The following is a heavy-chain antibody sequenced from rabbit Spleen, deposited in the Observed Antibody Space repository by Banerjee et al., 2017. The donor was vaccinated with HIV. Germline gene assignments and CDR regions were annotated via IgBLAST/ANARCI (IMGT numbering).Heavy chain of an antibody. CDR1: GFDFSGDY. V-gene: IGHV1S47*01. Sequence: QEQLEETGGGLVQPGGSLTLSCKASGFDFSGDYMSWVRQAPGKGLEWIGCVYIIGGTTDYASWVDGRFTISSDNTQNTLDLQLNSLTAADTATYFCARQWWTTGGNLWGPGTLVTVS. D-gene: IGHD1-1*01. J-gene: IGHJ4*01. CDR3: ARQWWTTGGNL. CDR2: VYIIGGTT.